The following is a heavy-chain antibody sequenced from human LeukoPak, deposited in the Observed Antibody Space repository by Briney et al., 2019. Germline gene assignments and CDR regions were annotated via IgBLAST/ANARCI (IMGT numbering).Heavy chain of an antibody. D-gene: IGHD3-22*01. V-gene: IGHV4-61*02. CDR3: ARGPNLIGVVYFDY. CDR2: IYTSGST. CDR1: GGSISSGSYY. J-gene: IGHJ4*02. Sequence: SETLSLTCTVSGGSISSGSYYWSWIRQPAGKGLEWIGRIYTSGSTNYNPSLKSRVTISVDTSKNQFSLKLSSVTAADTAVYYCARGPNLIGVVYFDYWGQGTLVTVSS.